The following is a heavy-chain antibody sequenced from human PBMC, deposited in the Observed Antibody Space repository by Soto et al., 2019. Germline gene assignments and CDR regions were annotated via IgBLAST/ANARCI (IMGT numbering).Heavy chain of an antibody. D-gene: IGHD6-19*01. Sequence: PSETLSLTCTVSGGSISSGGYYWSWIRQHPGKGLEWIGYIYYSGSTYYNPSLKSRVTISVDTSKNQFSLKLSSVTAADTAVYYCARESVVAVAGFDYWGQGTLVTVSS. CDR2: IYYSGST. J-gene: IGHJ4*02. CDR1: GGSISSGGYY. CDR3: ARESVVAVAGFDY. V-gene: IGHV4-31*03.